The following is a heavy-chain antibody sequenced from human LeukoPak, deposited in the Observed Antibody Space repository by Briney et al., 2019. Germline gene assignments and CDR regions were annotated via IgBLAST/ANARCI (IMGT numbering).Heavy chain of an antibody. CDR3: ASSSSWLNYFDY. CDR1: GGSISNNY. CDR2: IYYSGST. D-gene: IGHD6-13*01. Sequence: SETLSLTCTVYGGSISNNYWSWFRQPPGKGLEWIGYIYYSGSTNYNPSLKSRVTISVDRSKSQFSLKLSSVTAADTAVYYCASSSSWLNYFDYWGQGTLVTVSS. J-gene: IGHJ4*02. V-gene: IGHV4-59*01.